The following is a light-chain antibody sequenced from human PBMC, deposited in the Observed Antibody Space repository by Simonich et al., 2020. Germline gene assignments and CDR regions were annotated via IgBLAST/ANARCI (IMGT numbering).Light chain of an antibody. CDR2: DAS. V-gene: IGKV3D-20*01. CDR1: QSVSSSY. Sequence: EIVLTQSPGTLSLSPGERATLSCRASQSVSSSYLAWYQQKPGLAPRILIYDASSRATGIPDRFSGSGSGTDFTLTISRLEPEDFAVYYCQQYGSSPRTFGQGTKVEIK. J-gene: IGKJ1*01. CDR3: QQYGSSPRT.